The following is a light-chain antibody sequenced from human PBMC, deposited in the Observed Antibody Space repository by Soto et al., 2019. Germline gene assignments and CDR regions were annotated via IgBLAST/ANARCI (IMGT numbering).Light chain of an antibody. CDR3: QQYKSYW. Sequence: DIQMTQALSTLSASLGDRVTIICRASQSISSWLAWYQQKPGKAPKLLIYDASSLESGVPSRFSGSGSGTEFTLTISSLQPDDFATYYCQQYKSYWFGQGTKVDIK. V-gene: IGKV1-5*02. CDR1: QSISSW. CDR2: DAS. J-gene: IGKJ1*01.